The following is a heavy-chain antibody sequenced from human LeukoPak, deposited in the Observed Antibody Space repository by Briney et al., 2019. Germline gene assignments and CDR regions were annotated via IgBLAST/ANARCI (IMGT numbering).Heavy chain of an antibody. V-gene: IGHV1-2*02. CDR1: GYNFTDYY. J-gene: IGHJ4*02. CDR3: ARFIGGYDSPGDY. Sequence: ASVKVSCKASGYNFTDYYIHWVRQAPGQGLEWMGWINPNSGGTNYAQKFQGRVTVTRDTSISTAYMELSRLRSDDTAVYYCARFIGGYDSPGDYWGQGTLVTVSS. D-gene: IGHD5-12*01. CDR2: INPNSGGT.